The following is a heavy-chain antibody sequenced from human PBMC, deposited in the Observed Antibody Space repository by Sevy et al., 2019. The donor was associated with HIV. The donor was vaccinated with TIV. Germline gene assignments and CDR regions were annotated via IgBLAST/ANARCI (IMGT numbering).Heavy chain of an antibody. Sequence: SDTLSLTCTVSGGSISRFYWSWIRQPAGKGLEWIGRVYSSGKTKYHPSLKSRVTMSVDTSKNQFSLKLNSVTAADTAVYYCAREADGYNYVAEYWGQGTLVTVSS. D-gene: IGHD5-12*01. V-gene: IGHV4-4*07. J-gene: IGHJ4*02. CDR3: AREADGYNYVAEY. CDR1: GGSISRFY. CDR2: VYSSGKT.